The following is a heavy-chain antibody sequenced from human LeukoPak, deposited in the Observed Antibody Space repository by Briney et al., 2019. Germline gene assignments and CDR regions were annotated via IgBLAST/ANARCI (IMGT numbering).Heavy chain of an antibody. CDR3: AREALVAAGFDY. CDR2: ISSSSSYI. D-gene: IGHD6-13*01. V-gene: IGHV3-21*01. Sequence: GGSLRLSCAASGFTFSSYSMNWVRQAPGKGLEWVSSISSSSSYIYYADSVKGRFTISRDNAKNSLYLQMNSLRAEDTAVYYCAREALVAAGFDYWGQGTLVTVSS. J-gene: IGHJ4*02. CDR1: GFTFSSYS.